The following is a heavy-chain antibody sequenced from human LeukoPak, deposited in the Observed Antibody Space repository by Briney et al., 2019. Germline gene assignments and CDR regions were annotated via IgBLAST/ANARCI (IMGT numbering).Heavy chain of an antibody. Sequence: SSETLSLTCTVSGGSISSSSYYWGWIRQPPGKGLEWIGSIYYSGSTYYNPSLKSRVTISVDTSKNQFSLKLSSVTAADTAVYYCARHKYDILTGYYDWGQGTLVTVSS. D-gene: IGHD3-9*01. V-gene: IGHV4-39*01. CDR2: IYYSGST. J-gene: IGHJ4*02. CDR3: ARHKYDILTGYYD. CDR1: GGSISSSSYY.